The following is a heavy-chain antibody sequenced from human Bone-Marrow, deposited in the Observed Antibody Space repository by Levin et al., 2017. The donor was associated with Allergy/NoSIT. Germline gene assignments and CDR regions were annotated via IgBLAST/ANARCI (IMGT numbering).Heavy chain of an antibody. D-gene: IGHD3-22*01. Sequence: KISCQTSRGTFTSYTITWVRQAPGQGLEWMGRIIPILDRTNYAQKFQDRVTITADKSTGTAYMELSSLRPEDTAVYFCARVSDSSGYSYDYWGQGTLVTVSS. CDR1: RGTFTSYT. J-gene: IGHJ4*02. V-gene: IGHV1-69*08. CDR2: IIPILDRT. CDR3: ARVSDSSGYSYDY.